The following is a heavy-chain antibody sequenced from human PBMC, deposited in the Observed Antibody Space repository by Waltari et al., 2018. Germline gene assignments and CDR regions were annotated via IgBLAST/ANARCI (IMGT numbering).Heavy chain of an antibody. D-gene: IGHD3-3*01. CDR1: GDSISNGSSH. V-gene: IGHV4-61*02. CDR2: IYNSRGA. J-gene: IGHJ4*02. Sequence: QVQLQESGPGLVKPSQTLSLTCTVSGDSISNGSSHWSWIRQPAGKRLEWIGRIYNSRGANSTPSLKSRVTISIDTSKNQFSLDLRSVTAADTAIYYCAREEGRYYNFWNGYYAFDNWGQGTLVTVSS. CDR3: AREEGRYYNFWNGYYAFDN.